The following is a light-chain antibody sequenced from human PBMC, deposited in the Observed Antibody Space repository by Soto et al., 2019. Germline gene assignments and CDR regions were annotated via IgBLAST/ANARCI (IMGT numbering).Light chain of an antibody. V-gene: IGLV4-69*01. Sequence: QLVLTQSPSASASLGASVKLTCTLSSGHSSYAIAWHQQQPEKGPRYLMKLDSDGSHTKGDXXPDRFSGSSSGAERYLTISSLQSEDEADYYCQTWGTGIHVVFGGGTKLTVL. CDR1: SGHSSYA. CDR2: LDSDGSH. CDR3: QTWGTGIHVV. J-gene: IGLJ2*01.